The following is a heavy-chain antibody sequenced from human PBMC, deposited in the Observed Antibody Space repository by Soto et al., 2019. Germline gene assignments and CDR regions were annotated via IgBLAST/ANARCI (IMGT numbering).Heavy chain of an antibody. J-gene: IGHJ6*02. CDR3: ARGVDTAMVGEENYYYYGMDV. V-gene: IGHV6-1*01. Sequence: PSQTLSLTCAISGDSVSSNSAAWNWIRRSPSRGLEWLGRTYYRSKWYNDYAVSVKSRITINPDTSKNQFSLQLNSVTPEDTAVYYCARGVDTAMVGEENYYYYGMDVWGQGTTVTVSS. CDR2: TYYRSKWYN. CDR1: GDSVSSNSAA. D-gene: IGHD5-18*01.